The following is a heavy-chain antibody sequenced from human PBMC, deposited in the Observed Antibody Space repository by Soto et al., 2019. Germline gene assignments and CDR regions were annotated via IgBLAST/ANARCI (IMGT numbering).Heavy chain of an antibody. CDR2: IIPMFGTP. CDR1: GDAFTNYI. Sequence: QVQLVQSGAEVKKPGSSVKVSCKASGDAFTNYIFDWVRQAPGQGLEWMGGIIPMFGTPKYAQTFQDRVTISSDVSTGTAYLELTSLRFDDTAVYYCARGRDQPPVGLYFDSWGEGTRVTVSS. J-gene: IGHJ4*02. CDR3: ARGRDQPPVGLYFDS. V-gene: IGHV1-69*01. D-gene: IGHD1-26*01.